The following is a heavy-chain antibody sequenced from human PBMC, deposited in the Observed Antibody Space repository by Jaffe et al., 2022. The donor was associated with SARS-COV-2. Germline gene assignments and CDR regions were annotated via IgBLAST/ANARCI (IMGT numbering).Heavy chain of an antibody. V-gene: IGHV3-7*01. CDR3: ARDDPWYSSGWGHAN. CDR1: GLKFSVYW. Sequence: EVQLVESGGTLVQPGGSLRLSCAASGLKFSVYWMSWVRQGPGKGLEWVANINKDGSEKNYVDSVKGRFTISRDNAKNSLYLQMNSLRDDDTGVYYCARDDPWYSSGWGHANWGQGTLVTVSS. D-gene: IGHD6-19*01. J-gene: IGHJ4*02. CDR2: INKDGSEK.